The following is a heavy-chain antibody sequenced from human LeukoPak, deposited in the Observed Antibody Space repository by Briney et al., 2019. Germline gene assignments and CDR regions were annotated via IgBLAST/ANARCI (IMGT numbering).Heavy chain of an antibody. J-gene: IGHJ4*02. Sequence: PSETLSLTXTVSGYSISSGFYWGWIRQPPGKGLEWIGNTYHGGRTYSNPSLKSRVTISVDTSKNQFSLKLSSVTAADTAVYYCARQNAGLTFDYWGQGTLVTVSS. CDR3: ARQNAGLTFDY. CDR2: TYHGGRT. CDR1: GYSISSGFY. V-gene: IGHV4-38-2*02.